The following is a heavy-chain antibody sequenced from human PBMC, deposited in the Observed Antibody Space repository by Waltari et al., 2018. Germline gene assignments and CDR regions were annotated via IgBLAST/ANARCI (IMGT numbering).Heavy chain of an antibody. CDR2: INPNSG. V-gene: IGHV1-2*02. J-gene: IGHJ4*02. CDR1: GYTFTGYY. D-gene: IGHD6-13*01. Sequence: QVQLVESGGGLVKPGGSLRLSCAASGYTFTGYYMHWVRQAPGQGLEWMGWINPNSGDTSISTAYRELRRLRSDDTAVYYCARVASRVAAAGPFGYWGQGTLVTVSS. CDR3: ARVASRVAAAGPFGY.